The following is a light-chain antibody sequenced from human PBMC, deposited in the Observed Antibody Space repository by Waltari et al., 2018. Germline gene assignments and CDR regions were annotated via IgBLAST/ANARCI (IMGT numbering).Light chain of an antibody. CDR1: QTILSDSNDKNY. V-gene: IGKV4-1*01. J-gene: IGKJ1*01. CDR2: WAS. Sequence: DIVMTQSPESLAVSLGERASINFKSSQTILSDSNDKNYLAWYQQKPGQPPKLLIYWASTRESGVPERFSGSGSATYFTLTISSLQAEDVAVYYCQQFYTTPWTFGQGTKVEIK. CDR3: QQFYTTPWT.